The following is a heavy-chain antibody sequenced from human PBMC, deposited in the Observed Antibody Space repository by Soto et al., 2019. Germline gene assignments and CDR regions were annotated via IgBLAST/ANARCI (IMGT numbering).Heavy chain of an antibody. CDR1: GFTFSNYG. J-gene: IGHJ4*02. D-gene: IGHD3-3*01. CDR3: VKAEPTAIFGVVPGGFDY. CDR2: MSYDGSNK. Sequence: GGSLRLSCVASGFTFSNYGMHWVRQAPGKGLEWVAVMSYDGSNKYYADSVKGRFTISRDNSKNTLYLQMNSLRPEDTAVYYCVKAEPTAIFGVVPGGFDYWGQGTLVTVSS. V-gene: IGHV3-30*18.